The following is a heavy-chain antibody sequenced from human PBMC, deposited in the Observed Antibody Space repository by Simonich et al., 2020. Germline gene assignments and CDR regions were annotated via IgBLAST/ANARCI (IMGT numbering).Heavy chain of an antibody. CDR1: GGSFSSYY. CDR2: IYYSGSN. J-gene: IGHJ4*02. Sequence: QVQLQESGPGLVKPSETLSLTCTVSGGSFSSYYCSWIRRPPGKGLEWIGYIYYSGSNNYNPSLKSRVNISVDTSKNQFSLKLSSVTAADTAVYYCARLPDYWGQGTLVTVSS. CDR3: ARLPDY. V-gene: IGHV4-59*08.